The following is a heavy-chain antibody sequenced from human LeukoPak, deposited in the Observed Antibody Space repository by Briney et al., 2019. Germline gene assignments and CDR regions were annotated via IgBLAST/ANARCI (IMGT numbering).Heavy chain of an antibody. D-gene: IGHD3-22*01. CDR3: ARDLSPISDDSSGYFFY. V-gene: IGHV1-2*02. CDR1: GYTFTGYY. CDR2: INPNSGGT. J-gene: IGHJ4*02. Sequence: GASVKVSCKASGYTFTGYYMHWVRQAPGQGLEWMGWINPNSGGTNYAQKFQGRVTMTRDTSISTAYMELSRLRSDDTAVYYCARDLSPISDDSSGYFFYWGQGTLVTVSS.